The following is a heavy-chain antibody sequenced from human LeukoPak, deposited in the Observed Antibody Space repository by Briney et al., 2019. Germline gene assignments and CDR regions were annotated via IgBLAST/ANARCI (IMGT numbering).Heavy chain of an antibody. Sequence: PSETLSFTCTVSGGSISSSSYYWGWIRQPPGKGLEWIGSIYYSGSTYYSPSLKSRVTISVDTSKNQFSLKLSSVTAADTAVYYCARVIAAANWFDPWGQGTLVTVSS. D-gene: IGHD6-13*01. J-gene: IGHJ5*02. CDR2: IYYSGST. CDR1: GGSISSSSYY. CDR3: ARVIAAANWFDP. V-gene: IGHV4-39*01.